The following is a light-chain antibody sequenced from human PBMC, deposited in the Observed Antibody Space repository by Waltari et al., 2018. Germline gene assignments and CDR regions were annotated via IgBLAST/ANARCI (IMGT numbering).Light chain of an antibody. J-gene: IGLJ2*01. CDR3: SSYTSSSTLV. Sequence: QSALTQPASVSGSPGQSIPIPCTGTSSDVGGYNYVPWYQQHPGKAPNLMIYDFSNRPSGVSNRFSGSKSGNTASLTISGLQAEDEADYYCSSYTSSSTLVFGGGTKLTVL. CDR1: SSDVGGYNY. CDR2: DFS. V-gene: IGLV2-14*01.